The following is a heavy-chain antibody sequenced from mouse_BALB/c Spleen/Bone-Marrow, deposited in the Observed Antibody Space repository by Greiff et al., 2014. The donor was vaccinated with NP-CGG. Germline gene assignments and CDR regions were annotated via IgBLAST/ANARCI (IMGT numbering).Heavy chain of an antibody. CDR3: ARVYGWYFDV. CDR1: GLTFSSYG. J-gene: IGHJ1*01. V-gene: IGHV5-6-3*01. D-gene: IGHD1-1*01. Sequence: EVQRVESGGGLVQPGGSLKLSCVASGLTFSSYGMSWVRQTPDKRLELVATINNNGGSTYYPDSVKGQFTISRDNAKNTLYLQMGSLKSEDTAMYYCARVYGWYFDVWGAGTTVPVSS. CDR2: INNNGGST.